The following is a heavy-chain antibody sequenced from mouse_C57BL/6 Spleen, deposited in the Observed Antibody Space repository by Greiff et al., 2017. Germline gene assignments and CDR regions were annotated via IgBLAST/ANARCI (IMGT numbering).Heavy chain of an antibody. CDR2: IDPATGDT. D-gene: IGHD2-1*01. J-gene: IGHJ3*01. Sequence: VQLQQSGAELVRPGASVKLSCTASGFNIKDDYMHWVKQRPEQGLEWIGWIDPATGDTEYASKFQGKATIIADTSSNTAYLQLSSLTSADTAFYYCTTYGNAPWFAYWGQGTLVTVSA. CDR1: GFNIKDDY. V-gene: IGHV14-4*01. CDR3: TTYGNAPWFAY.